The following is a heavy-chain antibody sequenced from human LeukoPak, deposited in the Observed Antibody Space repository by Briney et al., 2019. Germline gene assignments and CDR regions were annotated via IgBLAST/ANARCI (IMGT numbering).Heavy chain of an antibody. CDR1: GGSINGNDYY. V-gene: IGHV4-39*01. Sequence: SETLSLTCTVSGGSINGNDYYWGWIRQPPGKGLEWIGSIYYSGSTYYNPSLKSRVALSVDTSKNQFSLRLSSVTAADTAIYYCARQVSRTASHFDQWGQGTLVTVSS. CDR2: IYYSGST. J-gene: IGHJ4*02. CDR3: ARQVSRTASHFDQ.